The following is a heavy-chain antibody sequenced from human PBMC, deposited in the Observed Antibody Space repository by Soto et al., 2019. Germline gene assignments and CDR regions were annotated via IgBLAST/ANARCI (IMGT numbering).Heavy chain of an antibody. D-gene: IGHD3-16*02. J-gene: IGHJ3*02. CDR2: MNPNSGNT. V-gene: IGHV1-8*01. Sequence: ASVKVSFKACGYTFTSYDINWVRQATGQGLEWMGWMNPNSGNTGYAQKFQGRVTMTRNTSISTAYMELSSLRSEDTAVYYCARGPPMITFGGVIVPRPHDAFDIWGQGTMVTVSS. CDR1: GYTFTSYD. CDR3: ARGPPMITFGGVIVPRPHDAFDI.